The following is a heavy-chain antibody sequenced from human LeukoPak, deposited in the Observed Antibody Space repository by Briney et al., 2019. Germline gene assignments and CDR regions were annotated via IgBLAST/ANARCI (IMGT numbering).Heavy chain of an antibody. V-gene: IGHV3-53*01. CDR1: GLSVSTTY. J-gene: IGHJ4*02. CDR2: IYSGGGT. Sequence: PGGSLRLSCAASGLSVSTTYMTWVRQAPGKGLEWVSVIYSGGGTNYADSMKGRFRISRDNSKNTLYLQMNSLGAEDTAVYYCVGEDKYWGQGTLVTVSS. D-gene: IGHD2-15*01. CDR3: VGEDKY.